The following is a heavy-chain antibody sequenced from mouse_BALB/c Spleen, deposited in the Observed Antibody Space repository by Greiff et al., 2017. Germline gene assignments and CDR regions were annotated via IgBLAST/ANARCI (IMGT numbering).Heavy chain of an antibody. J-gene: IGHJ3*01. CDR1: GYTFTSYV. Sequence: VQLQQSGPELVKPGASVKMSCKASGYTFTSYVMHWVKQKPGQGLEWIGYINPYNDGTKYNEKFKGKATLTSDKSSSTAYMELSSLTSEDSAVYYCARGGLRRGPWFAYWGQGTLVTVSA. D-gene: IGHD2-4*01. CDR2: INPYNDGT. V-gene: IGHV1-14*01. CDR3: ARGGLRRGPWFAY.